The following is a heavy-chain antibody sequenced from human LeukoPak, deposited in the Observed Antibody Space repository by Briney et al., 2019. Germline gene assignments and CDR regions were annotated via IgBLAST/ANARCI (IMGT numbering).Heavy chain of an antibody. CDR1: GGSISSGGYY. CDR2: IYYSGST. D-gene: IGHD4-17*01. V-gene: IGHV4-31*03. CDR3: ARITGYDYGDYADAFDI. J-gene: IGHJ3*02. Sequence: SETLSLTCTVSGGSISSGGYYWSWIRQHPGKGLEWIGYIYYSGSTYYNPSLKSRVTISVDTSKNQFSLKLSSVTAADTAVYYCARITGYDYGDYADAFDIWGQGTMVTVSS.